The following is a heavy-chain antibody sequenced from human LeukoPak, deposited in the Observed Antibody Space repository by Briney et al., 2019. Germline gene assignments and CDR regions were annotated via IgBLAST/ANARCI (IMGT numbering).Heavy chain of an antibody. Sequence: GASMKVSCKGSGYTFTGYDMHWVRQSPGQGLEGMGWINPNSGGTNYAQKFQGRVTMTRDTSISTAYMELSRLRSDDTAVYYCARDYGGSYYSGYFDYWGQGTLVTVSS. D-gene: IGHD1-26*01. CDR1: GYTFTGYD. J-gene: IGHJ4*02. CDR2: INPNSGGT. CDR3: ARDYGGSYYSGYFDY. V-gene: IGHV1-2*02.